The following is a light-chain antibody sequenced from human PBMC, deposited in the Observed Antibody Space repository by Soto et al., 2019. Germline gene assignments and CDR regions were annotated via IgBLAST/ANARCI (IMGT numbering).Light chain of an antibody. CDR3: CSYAGSYTVV. CDR2: DVS. V-gene: IGLV2-11*01. Sequence: QSVLTQPRSVSGSPGQSVTISCTGTSSDVGGYNSVSWYQQYPGRAPKVMIYDVSKRPSGVPDRFSGSKSGNSASLTISGLQAEDEADYYCCSYAGSYTVVFGGGTKVTVL. CDR1: SSDVGGYNS. J-gene: IGLJ2*01.